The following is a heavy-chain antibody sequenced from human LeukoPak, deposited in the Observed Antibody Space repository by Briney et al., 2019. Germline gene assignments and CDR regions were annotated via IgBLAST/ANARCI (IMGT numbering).Heavy chain of an antibody. Sequence: GASVKVSCKASGYTFTCYYMHWVRQALGQGLEWMGWINPNSGGTNYAQKFQGWVTMTRDTSISTAYMELSRLRSDDTAVYYCAREMSGGGVPTDAFDIWGQGTMVTVSS. CDR2: INPNSGGT. CDR1: GYTFTCYY. J-gene: IGHJ3*02. CDR3: AREMSGGGVPTDAFDI. D-gene: IGHD2-8*02. V-gene: IGHV1-2*04.